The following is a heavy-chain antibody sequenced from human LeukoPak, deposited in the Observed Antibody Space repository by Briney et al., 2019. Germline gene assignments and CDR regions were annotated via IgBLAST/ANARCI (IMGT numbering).Heavy chain of an antibody. CDR2: ISGSRGGT. V-gene: IGHV3-23*01. D-gene: IGHD3-3*02. CDR1: GFTFSDYG. CDR3: ARGRISPDY. Sequence: TGGSLGLSCAASGFTFSDYGMSWVRRAPGKGLEWVSGISGSRGGTYYVDSVKGRFTISRDNSKNTLYLQMHSLRAEDTALYYCARGRISPDYWGQGILVTVSS. J-gene: IGHJ4*02.